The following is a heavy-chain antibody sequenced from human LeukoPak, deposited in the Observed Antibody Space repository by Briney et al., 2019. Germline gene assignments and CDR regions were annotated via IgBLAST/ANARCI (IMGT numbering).Heavy chain of an antibody. CDR3: ARRTHSSGWYKDAFDI. D-gene: IGHD6-19*01. CDR2: INPNSGGT. CDR1: GYTFTGYY. V-gene: IGHV1-2*02. Sequence: ASVKVSCKASGYTFTGYYMHWVRQAPGQGLEWMGWINPNSGGTNYAQKFQGRVTMTRDTSISTAYMELSRLRSDDTAVYYCARRTHSSGWYKDAFDIWGQGTMVTVSS. J-gene: IGHJ3*02.